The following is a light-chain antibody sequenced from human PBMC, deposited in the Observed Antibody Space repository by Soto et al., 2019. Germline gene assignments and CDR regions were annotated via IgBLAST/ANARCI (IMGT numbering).Light chain of an antibody. Sequence: QSPGTLSVSPGERVTLSCRPSQSVGRNLAWYQQKPGQAPRLLIYTTSTRAPGIPARFSGSGSGTEFTLTLSSLQSEDFAGYYCPQYNYWPDRFGGGTKVEIK. CDR2: TTS. J-gene: IGKJ4*02. V-gene: IGKV3-15*01. CDR3: PQYNYWPDR. CDR1: QSVGRN.